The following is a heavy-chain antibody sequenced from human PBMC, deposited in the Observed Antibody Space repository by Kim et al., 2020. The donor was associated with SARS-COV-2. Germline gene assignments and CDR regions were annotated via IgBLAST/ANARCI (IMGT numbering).Heavy chain of an antibody. D-gene: IGHD2-21*01. CDR1: GYSFTSYW. CDR2: IYPGDSDT. J-gene: IGHJ3*02. V-gene: IGHV5-51*07. Sequence: GESLKISCKGSGYSFTSYWIGWVHQMPGKGLEWMGIIYPGDSDTRYSPSFQGQVTISADKSISTAYLQWSSLKASDTAMYYCARLSYCGGDCLDAFDIWGQGTMVTVSS. CDR3: ARLSYCGGDCLDAFDI.